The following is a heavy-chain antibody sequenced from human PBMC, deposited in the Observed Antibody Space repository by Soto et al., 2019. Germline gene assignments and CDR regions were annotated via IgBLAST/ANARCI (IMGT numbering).Heavy chain of an antibody. D-gene: IGHD1-1*01. CDR3: VKGGKWNHFGSFDP. V-gene: IGHV3-30*18. CDR2: ITYDGSYK. Sequence: QVQLVESGGGVVQPGKSPRLSCAASGFTFSNYGLHWVRQAAGRGLEWVAYITYDGSYKYYGDSVRGRFTISRDNPKNTVYLQMNSLKPEDTAMYYCVKGGKWNHFGSFDPWGHGTLVAVSS. J-gene: IGHJ5*02. CDR1: GFTFSNYG.